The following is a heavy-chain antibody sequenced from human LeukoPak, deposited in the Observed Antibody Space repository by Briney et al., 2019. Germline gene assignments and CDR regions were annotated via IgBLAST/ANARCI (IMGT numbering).Heavy chain of an antibody. D-gene: IGHD6-13*01. J-gene: IGHJ4*02. CDR1: GYSISSGYY. CDR2: IYHSGST. V-gene: IGHV4-38-2*02. Sequence: SETLSLTCTVSGYSISSGYYWGWIRQPPGKGLEWIGSIYHSGSTYYNPSLKSRVTISVDTSKNQFSLKLSSVTAADTAVYYCARGYSSPEDYWGQGTLVTVSS. CDR3: ARGYSSPEDY.